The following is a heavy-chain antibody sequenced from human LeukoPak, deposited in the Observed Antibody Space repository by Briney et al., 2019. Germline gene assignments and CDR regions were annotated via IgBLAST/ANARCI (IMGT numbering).Heavy chain of an antibody. CDR3: ARRVHYYDSSGYYED. J-gene: IGHJ4*02. CDR2: INPSGGST. V-gene: IGHV1-46*01. CDR1: GGTFTSYY. D-gene: IGHD3-22*01. Sequence: ASVKVSCKASGGTFTSYYMHWVRQAPGQGLEWMGIINPSGGSTSYAQKFQGRVTMTRDTSTSTVYMELSSLRSEDTAVYYCARRVHYYDSSGYYEDWGQGTLVTVSS.